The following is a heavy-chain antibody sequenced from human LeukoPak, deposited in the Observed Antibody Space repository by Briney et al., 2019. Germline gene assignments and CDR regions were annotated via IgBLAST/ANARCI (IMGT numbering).Heavy chain of an antibody. V-gene: IGHV4-59*01. J-gene: IGHJ3*02. CDR2: LSKSGNT. Sequence: TSETLSLTCTASGGSISSYYWSWVRLPPGKGLEWICGLSKSGNTNYSPSLKRRVTIFGDTSKKQFFLKLSSVTAADTAMYYCARARYVNSFYAFDIWGQGTLVTVSS. CDR3: ARARYVNSFYAFDI. D-gene: IGHD3-9*01. CDR1: GGSISSYY.